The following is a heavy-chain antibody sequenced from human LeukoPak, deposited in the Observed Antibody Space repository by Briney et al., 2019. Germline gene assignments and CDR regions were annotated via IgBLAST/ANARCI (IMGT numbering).Heavy chain of an antibody. Sequence: SETLSLTCTVSGGSISSYYWNWIRQPPGKGLEWIGSIYYSGSTYYNPSLKSRVTISVDTSKNQFSLKLSSVTAADTAVYYCARLEHSSGYYYAVHDYWGQGTLVTVSS. D-gene: IGHD3-22*01. J-gene: IGHJ4*02. CDR3: ARLEHSSGYYYAVHDY. CDR1: GGSISSYY. V-gene: IGHV4-59*05. CDR2: IYYSGST.